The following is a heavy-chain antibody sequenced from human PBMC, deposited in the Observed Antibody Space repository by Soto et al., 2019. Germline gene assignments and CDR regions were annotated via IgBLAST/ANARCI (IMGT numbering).Heavy chain of an antibody. CDR1: GGSFSGYY. D-gene: IGHD6-13*01. CDR3: ARVDSSSWDY. V-gene: IGHV4-34*01. J-gene: IGHJ4*02. Sequence: QVQLQQWGAGLLKPSETLSLTCAVYGGSFSGYYWSWIRQPPGKGLEWIGEINHSGSTNYNPSLKSRVTIVVDTSKIQFSLKLSSVTAADTAVYYCARVDSSSWDYWGQGTLVTVYS. CDR2: INHSGST.